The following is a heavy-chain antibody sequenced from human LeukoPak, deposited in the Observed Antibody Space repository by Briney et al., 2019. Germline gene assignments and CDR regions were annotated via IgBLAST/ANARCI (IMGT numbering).Heavy chain of an antibody. CDR2: IYYSGST. Sequence: PSETLSLTCTVSGDSISSYYWSWIRQPPGKGLEWIGYIYYSGSTNYNPSLKSRVTISVDTSKNQFSLKLSSVTAADTAIYYCARGTDVRWDYWGQGTLVTVSS. V-gene: IGHV4-59*01. J-gene: IGHJ4*02. CDR3: ARGTDVRWDY. D-gene: IGHD4-23*01. CDR1: GDSISSYY.